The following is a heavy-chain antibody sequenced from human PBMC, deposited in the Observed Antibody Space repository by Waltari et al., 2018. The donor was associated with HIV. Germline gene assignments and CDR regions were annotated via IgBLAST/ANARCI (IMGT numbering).Heavy chain of an antibody. J-gene: IGHJ2*01. CDR3: ARGLSYFDGKPLPWYLDV. Sequence: DEKLLKSGGGFIQPGGSIRLSCVPSGFRLPSASVPWIRQTAGKGLEWVSYMGTTPTDRYYADSVRARFTVFTDNTKQSVVLQISNLEDEDSGIYYCARGLSYFDGKPLPWYLDVWGRGSRVTVAS. D-gene: IGHD3-9*01. V-gene: IGHV3-48*02. CDR1: GFRLPSAS. CDR2: MGTTPTDR.